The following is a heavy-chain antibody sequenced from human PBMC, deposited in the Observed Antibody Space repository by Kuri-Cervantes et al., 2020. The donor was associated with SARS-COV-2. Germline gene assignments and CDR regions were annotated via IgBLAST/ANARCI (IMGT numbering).Heavy chain of an antibody. V-gene: IGHV3-23*01. CDR3: AILGYCSSTSCAPDAFDI. CDR2: ISGSGGST. J-gene: IGHJ3*02. D-gene: IGHD2-2*01. Sequence: GESLKISCAASGFTFSSYAMSWVRQAPGKGLEWVSAISGSGGSTYYADSVKGRFTISRDNSKNTLYLQMNSLRAEDTAVYDCAILGYCSSTSCAPDAFDIWGQGTMVTVSS. CDR1: GFTFSSYA.